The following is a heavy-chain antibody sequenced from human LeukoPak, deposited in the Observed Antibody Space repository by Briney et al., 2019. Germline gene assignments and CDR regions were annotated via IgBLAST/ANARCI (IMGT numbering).Heavy chain of an antibody. CDR3: ASARGYSGYDSFDY. CDR2: IYHSGST. D-gene: IGHD5-12*01. V-gene: IGHV4-38-2*02. Sequence: SETLSLTCTVSGYSISSGYYWGWIRQPPGKGLEWIGSIYHSGSTYYNPSLKSRVTISVDTSKNQLSLKVSSVTAADTAVYYCASARGYSGYDSFDYWGQGTLVTVSS. J-gene: IGHJ4*02. CDR1: GYSISSGYY.